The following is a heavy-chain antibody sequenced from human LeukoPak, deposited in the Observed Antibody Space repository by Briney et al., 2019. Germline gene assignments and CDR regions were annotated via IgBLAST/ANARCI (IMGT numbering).Heavy chain of an antibody. D-gene: IGHD6-19*01. CDR1: GFTVSSNY. Sequence: GGSLRLSCAASGFTVSSNYMSWVRQAPGKGLEWVSVIYSGGSTYYADSVKGRFTISRDNSKNTLYLQMNSLRAEDTAMYYCARALYNRGWYPDYFDSWGQGTLVTVSS. CDR2: IYSGGST. J-gene: IGHJ4*02. V-gene: IGHV3-53*01. CDR3: ARALYNRGWYPDYFDS.